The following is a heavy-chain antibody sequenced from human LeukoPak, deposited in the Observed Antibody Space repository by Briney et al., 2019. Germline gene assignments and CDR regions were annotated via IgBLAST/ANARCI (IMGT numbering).Heavy chain of an antibody. Sequence: PSQTLSLTCAISGDSVSSNSAAWNWIRQSPSGGLEWLGRTYYRSKWYNDYAVSVKGRITINPDTSKNQFSLQLNSVTPEDTAVYYCARSIAAAGPPDYWGQGTLVTVSS. V-gene: IGHV6-1*01. CDR3: ARSIAAAGPPDY. CDR1: GDSVSSNSAA. D-gene: IGHD6-13*01. CDR2: TYYRSKWYN. J-gene: IGHJ4*02.